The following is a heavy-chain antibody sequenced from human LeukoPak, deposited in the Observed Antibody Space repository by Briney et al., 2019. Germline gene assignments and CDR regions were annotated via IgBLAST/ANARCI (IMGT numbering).Heavy chain of an antibody. Sequence: SETLSLTCTVSGGSISSGGYSWSWIRQHPGKGLEWIGYIYYSGSTYYNPSLKSRVTISVDTSKNQFSLKLSSVTAADTAVYYCARTVAGNYFQHWGQGTLVTVSS. CDR1: GGSISSGGYS. D-gene: IGHD6-19*01. J-gene: IGHJ1*01. V-gene: IGHV4-31*03. CDR3: ARTVAGNYFQH. CDR2: IYYSGST.